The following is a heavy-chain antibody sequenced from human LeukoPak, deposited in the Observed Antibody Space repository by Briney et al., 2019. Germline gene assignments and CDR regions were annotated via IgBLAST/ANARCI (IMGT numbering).Heavy chain of an antibody. CDR1: GFTFSGSA. CDR3: TSYGTITMTYY. CDR2: IRSKANSYAT. D-gene: IGHD3-22*01. V-gene: IGHV3-73*01. J-gene: IGHJ4*02. Sequence: GGSLRLSCAASGFTFSGSAMHWVRQASGKGLEWVGRIRSKANSYATAYAASVKGRFAISRDDSKNTAYLQMNSLKTEDTAVYYCTSYGTITMTYYWGQGTLVTVSS.